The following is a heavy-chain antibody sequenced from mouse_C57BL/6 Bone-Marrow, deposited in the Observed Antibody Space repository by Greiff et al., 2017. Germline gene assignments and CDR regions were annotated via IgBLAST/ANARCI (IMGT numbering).Heavy chain of an antibody. D-gene: IGHD1-1*01. CDR3: SRDYDGSSYWRVAY. V-gene: IGHV14-2*01. CDR1: GFNIKDYY. Sequence: VHVKQSGAELVTPGASVKLSCTASGFNIKDYYMHWVKQRTEQGLEWIGRIDPEDGETKYAPKFQGKATITADTSSNTAYMQVSSLTSEDTAVDYCSRDYDGSSYWRVAYGGQGTLVTVSA. CDR2: IDPEDGET. J-gene: IGHJ3*01.